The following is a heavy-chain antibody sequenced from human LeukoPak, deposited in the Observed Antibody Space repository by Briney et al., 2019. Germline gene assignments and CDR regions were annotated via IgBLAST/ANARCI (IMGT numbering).Heavy chain of an antibody. V-gene: IGHV5-51*01. Sequence: GESLKISCKGSGYSFTSYWIGWVRQMPGKGLEWMGIIYPGDSDTRYSPSFQGQVTISADKSISTAYQQWSSLKASDTAMYYCARALGILDYYDSSGYYEGFDYWGQGTLVTVSS. D-gene: IGHD3-22*01. CDR2: IYPGDSDT. J-gene: IGHJ4*02. CDR3: ARALGILDYYDSSGYYEGFDY. CDR1: GYSFTSYW.